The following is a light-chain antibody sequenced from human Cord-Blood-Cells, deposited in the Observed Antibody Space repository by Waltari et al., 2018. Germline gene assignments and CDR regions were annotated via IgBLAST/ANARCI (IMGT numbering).Light chain of an antibody. CDR2: GKN. V-gene: IGLV3-19*01. Sequence: SSELTQDPAVSVALGQTVRITCQGDSLRSYYASWYQQKPGKAPVLVIYGKNNRPSGFPDRFAGSSSGNTASLTITGAQAEDEADYYCNSRDSSGNWVFGGGTKLTVL. CDR1: SLRSYY. J-gene: IGLJ3*02. CDR3: NSRDSSGNWV.